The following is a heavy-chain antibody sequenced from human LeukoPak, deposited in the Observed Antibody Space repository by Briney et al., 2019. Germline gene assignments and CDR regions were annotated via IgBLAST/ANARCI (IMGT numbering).Heavy chain of an antibody. Sequence: GGSLRLSCAASGFTFSSYSMNWVRQAPGKGLEWVSSISSSSSYIYYADSVKGRFTISRDNAKNSLYLQMNSLRAEDTAVYYCARELLGYGDRDGDWGQGTLVTVSS. D-gene: IGHD4-17*01. V-gene: IGHV3-21*01. CDR3: ARELLGYGDRDGD. J-gene: IGHJ4*02. CDR2: ISSSSSYI. CDR1: GFTFSSYS.